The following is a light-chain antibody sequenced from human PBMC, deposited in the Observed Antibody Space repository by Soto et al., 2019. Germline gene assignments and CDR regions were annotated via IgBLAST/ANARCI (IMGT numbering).Light chain of an antibody. Sequence: QSALTQPPSASGSPGQSVTISCTGTSSDVGGYNYVSWYQQHPGKAPKLMIYEVSKRPSGVPDRFSGSKSDNTASLTVSGLQAEDEADYYCSSYAGSNPVFGGGTKLTVL. J-gene: IGLJ2*01. CDR3: SSYAGSNPV. V-gene: IGLV2-8*01. CDR1: SSDVGGYNY. CDR2: EVS.